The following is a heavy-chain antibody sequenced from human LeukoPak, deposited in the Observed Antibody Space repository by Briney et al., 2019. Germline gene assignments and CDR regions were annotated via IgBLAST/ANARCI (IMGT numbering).Heavy chain of an antibody. CDR1: GYTFTSYA. V-gene: IGHV1-3*01. Sequence: ASVKVSCKASGYTFTSYAMHWVRQAPGQRLEWIGWINAGNGNTKYSQKFQGRVTITRDTSASTAYMELSSLRSEDTAVYYCARRTPYGSGSSYYFDYWGQGTLVTVSS. CDR3: ARRTPYGSGSSYYFDY. J-gene: IGHJ4*02. D-gene: IGHD3-10*01. CDR2: INAGNGNT.